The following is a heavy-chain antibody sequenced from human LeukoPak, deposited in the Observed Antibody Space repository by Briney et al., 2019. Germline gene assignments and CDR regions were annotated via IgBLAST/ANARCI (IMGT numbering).Heavy chain of an antibody. V-gene: IGHV4-59*01. CDR1: GGSISSYY. CDR2: IYYSGST. Sequence: SETLSVTCTVSGGSISSYYWSWIRQPPGKGLEWIGYIYYSGSTNYNPSLKSRVTISIDTSKNQFSLKLSSVTAADTAVYYCAKSRTGDGLDYWGQGTLVTVSS. CDR3: AKSRTGDGLDY. D-gene: IGHD7-27*01. J-gene: IGHJ4*02.